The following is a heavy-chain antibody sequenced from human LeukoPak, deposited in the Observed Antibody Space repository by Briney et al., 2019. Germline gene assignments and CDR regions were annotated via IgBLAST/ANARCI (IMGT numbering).Heavy chain of an antibody. Sequence: ASVKVSCKASGGTFSSHAISWVRQAPGQGLEWMGGIIPIFGTANYAQKFQGRVTIAADESTSTAYMELSSLRSEDTAVYYCVRESVGIAVAGTGMDVWGQGTTVTVSS. J-gene: IGHJ6*02. CDR3: VRESVGIAVAGTGMDV. CDR2: IIPIFGTA. D-gene: IGHD6-19*01. V-gene: IGHV1-69*13. CDR1: GGTFSSHA.